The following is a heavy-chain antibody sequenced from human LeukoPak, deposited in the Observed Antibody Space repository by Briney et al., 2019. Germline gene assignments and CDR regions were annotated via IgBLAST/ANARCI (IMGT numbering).Heavy chain of an antibody. V-gene: IGHV4-39*01. J-gene: IGHJ4*02. Sequence: SETLSLTCTVSGGSISSSSYYWGWIRQPPGKGLEWIGSIYYSGSTYYNPSLKSRVTISVDTSKNQFSLKLSSVTAADTAVYYCARHDPDLPIDYWGQGTLVTVSS. CDR1: GGSISSSSYY. CDR2: IYYSGST. CDR3: ARHDPDLPIDY.